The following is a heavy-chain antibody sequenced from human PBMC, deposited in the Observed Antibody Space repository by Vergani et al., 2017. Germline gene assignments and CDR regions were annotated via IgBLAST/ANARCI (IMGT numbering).Heavy chain of an antibody. CDR2: IYTSGST. CDR1: GGSISSGSYY. D-gene: IGHD2-2*02. V-gene: IGHV4-61*02. Sequence: QVQLQQWGAGLVKPSQTLSLTCTVSGGSISSGSYYWSWIRQPAGKGLEWIGRIYTSGSTNYNPSLKSRVTISVDTSKNQFSLKLSSVTAADTAVYYCARFYCSSTSCHNYYYYGMDVWGQGTTVTVSS. J-gene: IGHJ6*02. CDR3: ARFYCSSTSCHNYYYYGMDV.